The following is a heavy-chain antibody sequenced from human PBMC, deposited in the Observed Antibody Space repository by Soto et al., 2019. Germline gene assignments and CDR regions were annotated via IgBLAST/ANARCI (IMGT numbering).Heavy chain of an antibody. CDR1: GGWISSGGYS. CDR3: ARDIAARLNLYYWFDS. CDR2: IYYRGTT. V-gene: IGHV4-31*03. J-gene: IGHJ5*01. Sequence: QVQLQESGPGLVKPSQTLSLTCTVSGGWISSGGYSWSWIRQHRGKGRERIGCIYYRGTTSYNASLTSRVTLTVVTCTNRFTVKLSSVTAGCTAVYYCARDIAARLNLYYWFDSWGQGTLVTVSS. D-gene: IGHD6-6*01.